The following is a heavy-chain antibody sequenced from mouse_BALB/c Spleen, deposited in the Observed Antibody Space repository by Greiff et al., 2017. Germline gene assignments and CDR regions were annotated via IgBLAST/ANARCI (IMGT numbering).Heavy chain of an antibody. Sequence: EVQLVESGPGLVKPSQSLSLTCSVTGYSITSGYYWNWIRQFPGNKLEWMGYISYDGSNNYNPSLKNRISITRDTSKNQFFLKLNSVTTEDTATYYCAPTVHWYFDVWGAGTTVTVSS. J-gene: IGHJ1*01. CDR3: APTVHWYFDV. CDR2: ISYDGSN. CDR1: GYSITSGYY. V-gene: IGHV3-6*02. D-gene: IGHD1-1*01.